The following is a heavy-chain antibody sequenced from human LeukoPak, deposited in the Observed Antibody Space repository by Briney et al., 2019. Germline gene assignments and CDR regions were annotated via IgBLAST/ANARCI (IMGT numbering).Heavy chain of an antibody. CDR2: IIPIFGTA. D-gene: IGHD3-22*01. J-gene: IGHJ4*02. Sequence: SVKLSCEASGGTFSSYAISWVRQAPGQGLEWMGGIIPIFGTANYAQKVQGRVTITADESTSTAYMELSSLRSEDTAVYYCSRDWGSYYDSSGYAYWGQGTLVTVSS. CDR1: GGTFSSYA. V-gene: IGHV1-69*13. CDR3: SRDWGSYYDSSGYAY.